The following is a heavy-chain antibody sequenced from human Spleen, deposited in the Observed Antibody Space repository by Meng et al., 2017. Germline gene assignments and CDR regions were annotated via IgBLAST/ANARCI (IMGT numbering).Heavy chain of an antibody. J-gene: IGHJ4*02. CDR1: GFTFSSYA. V-gene: IGHV3-7*01. Sequence: GGSLRLSCAASGFTFSSYAIHWVRQAPGKGLEWVASINEDGGEKYYVDSVKGRFTISRDNAKNSLYLQMNSLRVEDTALYYCASSAASDTAYWGQGTLVTVSS. CDR3: ASSAASDTAY. D-gene: IGHD5-18*01. CDR2: INEDGGEK.